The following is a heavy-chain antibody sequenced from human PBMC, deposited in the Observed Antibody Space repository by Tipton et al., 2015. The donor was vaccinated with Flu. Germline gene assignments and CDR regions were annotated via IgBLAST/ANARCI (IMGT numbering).Heavy chain of an antibody. V-gene: IGHV1-8*01. J-gene: IGHJ3*02. D-gene: IGHD3-22*01. CDR2: MNPNSGNT. Sequence: QMQLVQSGAEVKKPGASVKVSRQASGYTFTSYDINWGRQATGHGLEWMGWMNPNSGNTGYAQKFQGRATMTRNTSISTAYMELSSLRSEDTAVYYCAWGDSSGYYHDACNIWGQGTMVPVSS. CDR1: GYTFTSYD. CDR3: AWGDSSGYYHDACNI.